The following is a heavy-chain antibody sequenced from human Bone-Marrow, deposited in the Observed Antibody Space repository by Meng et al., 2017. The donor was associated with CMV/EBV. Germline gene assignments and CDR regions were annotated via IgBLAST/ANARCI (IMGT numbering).Heavy chain of an antibody. J-gene: IGHJ6*02. D-gene: IGHD5-24*01. CDR1: GFTFSDYY. CDR2: ISSSSSYI. CDR3: ARDNYQSYGMDV. V-gene: IGHV3-11*06. Sequence: LSLTCAASGFTFSDYYMTWIRQAPGKGLEWVSSISSSSSYIYYADSVKGRFTISRDNAKNSLYLQMNSLRAEDTAVYYCARDNYQSYGMDVWGQGTTVTVSS.